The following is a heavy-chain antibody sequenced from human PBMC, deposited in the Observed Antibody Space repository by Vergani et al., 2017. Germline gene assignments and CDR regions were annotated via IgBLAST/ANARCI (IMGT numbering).Heavy chain of an antibody. CDR2: IYSTGSP. CDR3: ARVMYRDEASTGYRLEGMDI. V-gene: IGHV4-59*13. Sequence: QVQLEESGPGLVKPSETLSLTCTVPGGSFNTYYWSRIPQSPGKGLAWIGDIYSTGSPNSNPSLNSRVTMSVDTSKNQFSLKLRSVPAADTAVYFCARVMYRDEASTGYRLEGMDIWGQGTTVTISS. J-gene: IGHJ6*02. CDR1: GGSFNTYY. D-gene: IGHD3-9*01.